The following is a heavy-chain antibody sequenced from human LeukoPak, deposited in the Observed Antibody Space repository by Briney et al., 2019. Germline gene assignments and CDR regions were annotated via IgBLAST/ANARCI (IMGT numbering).Heavy chain of an antibody. CDR2: LYIVGST. J-gene: IGHJ2*01. CDR3: ARRVPSYWYFDL. Sequence: PGGSLRLSCAASGFTVSSNYMTWVRQAPGKGLEWVSVLYIVGSTYYADSVKGRFTISRDNSENTMYLHMNSLRAEDTAVYYCARRVPSYWYFDLCGRGTLVTVSS. D-gene: IGHD3-10*01. V-gene: IGHV3-66*02. CDR1: GFTVSSNY.